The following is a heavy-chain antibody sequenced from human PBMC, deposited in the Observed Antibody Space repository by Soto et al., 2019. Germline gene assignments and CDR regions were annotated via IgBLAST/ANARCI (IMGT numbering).Heavy chain of an antibody. Sequence: LLVESGGGVVQPGRSLRLSCAASGITFSLYGLHWVRQAPGKGLEWVAVTSYDGNNTYYADSVKGRFTISRDNSKNTLYLQMNSLRAEDTAVYYCAKDSGYSGYDVYDYYYGMDVWGQGTMVTVSS. D-gene: IGHD5-12*01. V-gene: IGHV3-30*18. CDR2: TSYDGNNT. CDR1: GITFSLYG. J-gene: IGHJ6*02. CDR3: AKDSGYSGYDVYDYYYGMDV.